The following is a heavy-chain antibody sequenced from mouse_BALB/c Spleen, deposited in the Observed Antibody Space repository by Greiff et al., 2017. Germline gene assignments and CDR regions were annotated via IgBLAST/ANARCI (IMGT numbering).Heavy chain of an antibody. V-gene: IGHV1S81*02. CDR1: GYTFTSYW. CDR3: ARILLKDY. Sequence: VQLQQPGAELVKPGASVKLSCKASGYTFTSYWMHWVKQRPGQGLEWIGEINPSNGRTNYNEKFKSKATLTVDKSSSTAYMQLSSLTSEDSAVYYCARILLKDYWGQGTTLTVSS. J-gene: IGHJ2*01. D-gene: IGHD1-3*01. CDR2: INPSNGRT.